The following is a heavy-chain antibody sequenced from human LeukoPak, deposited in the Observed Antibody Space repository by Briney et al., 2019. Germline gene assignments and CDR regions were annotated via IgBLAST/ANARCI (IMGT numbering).Heavy chain of an antibody. CDR3: AKFVATINWYFDY. V-gene: IGHV3-30*02. D-gene: IGHD5-12*01. CDR2: IWNDGSNK. CDR1: GFTFSTYA. Sequence: HPGGSLRLSCAASGFTFSTYAMHWVRQAPGKGLEWVAFIWNDGSNKYYADSVKGRFTISKDNSKNTLYLQMNSLRAEDTAVYYCAKFVATINWYFDYWGQGTLVTVSS. J-gene: IGHJ4*02.